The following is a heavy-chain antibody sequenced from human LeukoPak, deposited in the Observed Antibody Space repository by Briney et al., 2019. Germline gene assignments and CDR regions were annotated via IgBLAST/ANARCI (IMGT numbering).Heavy chain of an antibody. D-gene: IGHD3/OR15-3a*01. J-gene: IGHJ4*02. CDR2: ISGGDRST. CDR3: AKHRRRTTGYYTYYFDY. CDR1: GFTFSDYD. V-gene: IGHV3-23*01. Sequence: GGSLRLSCAASGFTFSDYDMSWVRQAPGKGLEWVSSISGGDRSTKYADSVKGRFTISRDNSKNTLYLQMHGLRAEHTAVYYCAKHRRRTTGYYTYYFDYWGQGTLVTVSS.